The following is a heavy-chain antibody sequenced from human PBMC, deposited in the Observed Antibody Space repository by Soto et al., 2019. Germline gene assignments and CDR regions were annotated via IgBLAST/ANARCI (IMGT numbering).Heavy chain of an antibody. V-gene: IGHV3-23*01. CDR2: ISAST. Sequence: EMQLLESGGGLVQAGGSLRLSCAASGFTVSSYALNWVRQAPGKGLEWVSGISASTYYADSVKGRFTISRDTSKNTLYLQMTTRRAEDTAIYFCAIRMNGPRWYYLDYWGKGTLVTFSS. D-gene: IGHD2-15*01. J-gene: IGHJ4*02. CDR3: AIRMNGPRWYYLDY. CDR1: GFTVSSYA.